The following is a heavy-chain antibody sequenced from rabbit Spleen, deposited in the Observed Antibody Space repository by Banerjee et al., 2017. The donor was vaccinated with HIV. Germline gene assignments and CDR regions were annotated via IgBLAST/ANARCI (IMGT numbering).Heavy chain of an antibody. V-gene: IGHV1S21*01. D-gene: IGHD8-1*01. CDR1: GFDFSSYG. CDR3: ARDTGSSFSSYGMDL. J-gene: IGHJ6*01. Sequence: LEESGGGLVQPGGSLKLSCKASGFDFSSYGVSWVRQAPGKGLEWIGYIDPIFGSTYYASWVNGRFTCSKTSSTTVTLQMTSLTVADTATYFCARDTGSSFSSYGMDLWGPGPWSPS. CDR2: IDPIFGST.